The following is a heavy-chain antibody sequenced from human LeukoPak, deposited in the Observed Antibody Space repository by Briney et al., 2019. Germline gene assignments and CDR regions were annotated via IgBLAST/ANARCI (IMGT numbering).Heavy chain of an antibody. D-gene: IGHD5-18*01. Sequence: SETLSLTCAVYGGSFSGYYWSWIRQPPGKGVGWIGEINHNGSTNHNPSLKSRVTISVDTSKNQFSLKLSSVTAADTAVYYCARGLNGIQLWFRFDYWGQGTLVTVSS. J-gene: IGHJ4*02. V-gene: IGHV4-34*01. CDR3: ARGLNGIQLWFRFDY. CDR2: INHNGST. CDR1: GGSFSGYY.